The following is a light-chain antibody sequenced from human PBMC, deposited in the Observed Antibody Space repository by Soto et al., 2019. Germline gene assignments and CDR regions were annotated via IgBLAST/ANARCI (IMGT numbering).Light chain of an antibody. V-gene: IGKV1-39*01. J-gene: IGKJ1*01. Sequence: DIPMTQSPSSLSASVGDRVTITCRASQSISRFLNWYQLKPGKAPKFLIYAASSLQSGVPSRFSGSGSGTDFTLTISSLQPEDFATYYCQQSYNTPRTFGQGTKVEIK. CDR2: AAS. CDR3: QQSYNTPRT. CDR1: QSISRF.